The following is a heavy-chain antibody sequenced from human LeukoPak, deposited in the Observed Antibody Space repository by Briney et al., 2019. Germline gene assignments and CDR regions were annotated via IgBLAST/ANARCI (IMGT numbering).Heavy chain of an antibody. CDR1: GFTFDDYA. Sequence: GGSLRLSCAASGFTFDDYAMYWVRQAPGKGLEWVSGISWNSGSIGYADSVKGRFTISRDNAKNSLYLQMNSLRAEDTALYYCAKATEELYYYYGMDVWGQGTTVTVSS. D-gene: IGHD1-26*01. J-gene: IGHJ6*02. CDR3: AKATEELYYYYGMDV. CDR2: ISWNSGSI. V-gene: IGHV3-9*01.